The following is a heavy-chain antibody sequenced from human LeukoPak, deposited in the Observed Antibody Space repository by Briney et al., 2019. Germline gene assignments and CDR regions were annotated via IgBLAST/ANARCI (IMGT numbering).Heavy chain of an antibody. CDR3: AKGKPSSLWPPFDD. D-gene: IGHD5-18*01. Sequence: GRSLRLSCAASGFTFDDYAIHWVRQAPGKGLEWVAVISYDGSNKYYADSVKGRFTISRDNSKNTLYLQMNSLKPEDTAVYYCAKGKPSSLWPPFDDWGQGTLVTVSS. CDR2: ISYDGSNK. V-gene: IGHV3-30*18. CDR1: GFTFDDYA. J-gene: IGHJ4*02.